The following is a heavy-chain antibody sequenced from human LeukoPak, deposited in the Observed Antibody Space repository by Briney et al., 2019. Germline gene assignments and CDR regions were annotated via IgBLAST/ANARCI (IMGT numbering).Heavy chain of an antibody. CDR3: ARDRLTRDYYDSSGYSPSWFDP. Sequence: PSETLSLTCTVSGGSISSSSYYWGWIRQPPGKGLEWIGSIYYSGSTYYNPSLKSRVTISVDTSKNQFSLKLSSVTAADTAVYYCARDRLTRDYYDSSGYSPSWFDPWGQGTLVTVSS. V-gene: IGHV4-39*07. CDR2: IYYSGST. J-gene: IGHJ5*02. D-gene: IGHD3-22*01. CDR1: GGSISSSSYY.